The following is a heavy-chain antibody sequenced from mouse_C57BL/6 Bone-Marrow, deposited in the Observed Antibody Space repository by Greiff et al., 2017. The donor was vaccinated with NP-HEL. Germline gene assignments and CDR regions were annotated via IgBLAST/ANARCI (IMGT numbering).Heavy chain of an antibody. CDR1: GYTFTSYT. CDR3: AHYPDYFDD. Sequence: QVQLQQSGAELARPGASVKMSGKASGYTFTSYTMHWVKQRPGQGLEWIGYINPSSGYTKYNQKFKDKATLTADKSSSTAYMQLSSLTSEDSAVYYCAHYPDYFDDWGQGTTLTVSS. V-gene: IGHV1-4*01. D-gene: IGHD1-2*01. CDR2: INPSSGYT. J-gene: IGHJ2*01.